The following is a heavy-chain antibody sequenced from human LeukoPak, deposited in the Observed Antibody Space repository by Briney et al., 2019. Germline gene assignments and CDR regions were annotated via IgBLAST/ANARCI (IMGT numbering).Heavy chain of an antibody. V-gene: IGHV3-7*01. CDR2: IQGDGSVS. CDR1: GFTFTAYW. D-gene: IGHD4-11*01. J-gene: IGHJ6*03. Sequence: GGSLRLSCGASGFTFTAYWMTWVRQAPGKGLEWVANIQGDGSVSRYMDSMKGRFTISRDNAKNSLYLQINSLRAEDTAVYYCARFHYSSTWGSFYYYMDVWGKGTPGTVSS. CDR3: ARFHYSSTWGSFYYYMDV.